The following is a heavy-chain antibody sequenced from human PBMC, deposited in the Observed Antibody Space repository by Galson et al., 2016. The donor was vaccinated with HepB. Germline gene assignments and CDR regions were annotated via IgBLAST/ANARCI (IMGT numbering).Heavy chain of an antibody. Sequence: SLRLSCAVSGFTFKNYAMSWVRQTPGKGLEWVSVISGSGTITYYADSVKGRFTISRDNSKNSLYLQMNSLRAEDTAVYFCAKDWYNSGWGGVFYSWGQGVLVTVSS. D-gene: IGHD6-19*01. CDR2: ISGSGTIT. J-gene: IGHJ4*02. CDR3: AKDWYNSGWGGVFYS. CDR1: GFTFKNYA. V-gene: IGHV3-23*01.